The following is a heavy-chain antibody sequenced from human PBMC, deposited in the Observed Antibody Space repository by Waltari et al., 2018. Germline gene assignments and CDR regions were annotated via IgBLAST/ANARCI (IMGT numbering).Heavy chain of an antibody. CDR2: IYYSGRT. Sequence: QLQLQESGPGLVKPSETLSLTCTVSGGSISSSNYYWGWIRQPPGKGLEWIGSIYYSGRTYYNPSLKSRVTMSVDTSKNQFSLKLSSVTAADTAVYYCARDYSYNWFDPWGQGTLVTVSS. CDR1: GGSISSSNYY. CDR3: ARDYSYNWFDP. V-gene: IGHV4-39*02. J-gene: IGHJ5*02. D-gene: IGHD2-15*01.